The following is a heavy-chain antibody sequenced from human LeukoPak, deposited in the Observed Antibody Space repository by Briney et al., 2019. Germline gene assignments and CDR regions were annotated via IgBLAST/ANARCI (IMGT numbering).Heavy chain of an antibody. CDR3: ARTLRLGTPRAFDI. V-gene: IGHV3-7*03. D-gene: IGHD1-14*01. J-gene: IGHJ3*02. CDR1: GFTFSSYA. Sequence: GGSLRLSCAASGFTFSSYAMHWVRQAPGKGLEWVANIHEDGSDKYYVDSVKGRFTISRDHAKNSLYLQMNSLRAEDTALYYCARTLRLGTPRAFDIWGRGTVVTVSS. CDR2: IHEDGSDK.